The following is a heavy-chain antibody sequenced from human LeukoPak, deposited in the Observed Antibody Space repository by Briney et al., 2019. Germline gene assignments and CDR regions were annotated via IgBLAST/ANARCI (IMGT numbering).Heavy chain of an antibody. D-gene: IGHD3-22*01. V-gene: IGHV4-38-2*02. Sequence: SETLSLTCTVSGYSISSGYYWGWIRQPPGKGLEWIGSIYHSGSTYYNPSLKSRVTISVDTSKNQFSLKLSSVTAADTAVYYCARTFNYYDSSGYSQFDYWGQGTLVTVSS. CDR1: GYSISSGYY. CDR2: IYHSGST. CDR3: ARTFNYYDSSGYSQFDY. J-gene: IGHJ4*02.